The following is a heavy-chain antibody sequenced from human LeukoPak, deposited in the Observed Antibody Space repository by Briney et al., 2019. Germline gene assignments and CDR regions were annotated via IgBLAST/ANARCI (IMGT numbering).Heavy chain of an antibody. D-gene: IGHD3-16*01. Sequence: GGSLRLSCAASGFTFSSYAMHWVRQAPGKGLEWVAVISYDGSNKYYADSVKGRFTISRDNSKNTLYLQMNSLRAGETAVYYCAKWGGVYYFDYWGQGTLVTVSS. CDR1: GFTFSSYA. J-gene: IGHJ4*02. CDR3: AKWGGVYYFDY. CDR2: ISYDGSNK. V-gene: IGHV3-30*04.